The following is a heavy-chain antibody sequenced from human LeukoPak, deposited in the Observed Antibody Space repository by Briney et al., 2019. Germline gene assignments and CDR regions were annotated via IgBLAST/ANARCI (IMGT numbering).Heavy chain of an antibody. CDR1: GYTFTGYY. D-gene: IGHD6-13*01. Sequence: ASVKVSCKASGYTFTGYYMHWVRQAPGQGLERMGWMNPNSGNTGYAQKFQGRVTMTRNTSISTAYMELSSLRSEDTAVYYCARGRSSSSSDFDYWGQGTLVTVSS. CDR2: MNPNSGNT. CDR3: ARGRSSSSSDFDY. J-gene: IGHJ4*02. V-gene: IGHV1-8*02.